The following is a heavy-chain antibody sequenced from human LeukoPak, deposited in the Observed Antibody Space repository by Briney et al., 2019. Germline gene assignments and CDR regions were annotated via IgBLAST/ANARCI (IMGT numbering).Heavy chain of an antibody. CDR1: EYTFTAYY. Sequence: VSVKVSCKASEYTFTAYYIHWVRQAPGQGLEWMGWINPNSGGTSYAQKFQGRVTMTRDTSITTTYMEVGWLRPDDTAVYYCARGAYITSPYFDYWGLGTLVSVSS. V-gene: IGHV1-2*02. CDR3: ARGAYITSPYFDY. CDR2: INPNSGGT. D-gene: IGHD6-6*01. J-gene: IGHJ4*02.